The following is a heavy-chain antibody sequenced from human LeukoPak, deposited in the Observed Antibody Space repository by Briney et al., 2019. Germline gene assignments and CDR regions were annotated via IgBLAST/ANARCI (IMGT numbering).Heavy chain of an antibody. CDR2: ISYDGSNK. J-gene: IGHJ4*02. Sequence: GGSLRLSCAASGFTFSSYGMHWVRQAPGKGLEWVAVISYDGSNKYYADSVKGRFTISRDNSKNTLYLQMNSLRAEDTAVYYCAKDSGEGMITFGGVIVTTFDYWGQGTLVTVSS. V-gene: IGHV3-30*18. CDR3: AKDSGEGMITFGGVIVTTFDY. CDR1: GFTFSSYG. D-gene: IGHD3-16*02.